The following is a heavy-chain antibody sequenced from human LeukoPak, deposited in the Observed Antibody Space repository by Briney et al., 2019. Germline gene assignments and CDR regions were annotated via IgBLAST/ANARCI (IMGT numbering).Heavy chain of an antibody. V-gene: IGHV3-15*01. J-gene: IGHJ4*02. D-gene: IGHD5-12*01. CDR2: VKSKTDGGTT. CDR3: ARDYSRYSGYDPVFL. CDR1: GFTFSNAW. Sequence: GGSLRLSCAASGFTFSNAWMSWVRQAPGRGLEWVGLVKSKTDGGTTAYAAPVKGRFTISTDDSKNTLYLQMNSLRAEDTAVYYCARDYSRYSGYDPVFLWGQGTLVTVSS.